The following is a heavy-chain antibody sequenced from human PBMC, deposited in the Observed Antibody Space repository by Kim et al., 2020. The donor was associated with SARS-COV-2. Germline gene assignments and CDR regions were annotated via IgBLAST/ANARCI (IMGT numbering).Heavy chain of an antibody. V-gene: IGHV4-34*01. CDR2: INHTGST. CDR3: ARSQYYFGSGIDY. Sequence: SETQSLTCALYGGSFSGYYWNWIRQPPGKGLEWIGEINHTGSTNYNPSLKSRVTISVDTSKNQFSLKLSSVTAADRAVYYCARSQYYFGSGIDYWGQGTLVTVSS. J-gene: IGHJ4*02. D-gene: IGHD3-10*01. CDR1: GGSFSGYY.